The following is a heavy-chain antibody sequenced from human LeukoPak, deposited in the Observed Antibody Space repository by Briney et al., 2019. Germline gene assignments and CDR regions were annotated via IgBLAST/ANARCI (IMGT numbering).Heavy chain of an antibody. V-gene: IGHV3-9*01. CDR2: INWNSGSI. CDR3: VWGYCSGGSCYPGGY. D-gene: IGHD2-15*01. Sequence: SLRLSCAASGFSFDDYAMHWVRQAPGKGLEWVSGINWNSGSIGYADSVKGRFTISRDNSKNTLYLQMNSLRAEDTAVYYCVWGYCSGGSCYPGGYWGQGTLVTVSS. J-gene: IGHJ4*02. CDR1: GFSFDDYA.